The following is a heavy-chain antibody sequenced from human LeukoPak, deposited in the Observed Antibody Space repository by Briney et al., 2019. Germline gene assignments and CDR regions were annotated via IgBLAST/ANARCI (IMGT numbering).Heavy chain of an antibody. CDR3: ATVPLGYQRFDY. CDR2: FDPEDGET. CDR1: GYTLTELS. D-gene: IGHD2-2*01. J-gene: IGHJ4*02. Sequence: ASVKVSCKVSGYTLTELSMHWVRQAPGKGLEWMGGFDPEDGETIYAQKFQGRVTMTEDTSTDTAYMELSSLRSEDTAVYYCATVPLGYQRFDYWGQGTLVNVSS. V-gene: IGHV1-24*01.